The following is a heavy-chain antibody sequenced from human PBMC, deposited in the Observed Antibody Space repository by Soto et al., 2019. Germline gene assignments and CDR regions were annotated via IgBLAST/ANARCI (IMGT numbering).Heavy chain of an antibody. CDR2: ISAYNGNT. CDR3: ARDTSYCTNGVCYWFDY. Sequence: QVQLVQSGAEVKKPGASVKVSCKASGYTFTSYGISWVRQAPGQGLEWMGWISAYNGNTNYAQKLQGRVTMTTDTSTSTAYMELRSQRSDDTAVYYCARDTSYCTNGVCYWFDYWGQGTLVTVSS. D-gene: IGHD2-8*01. V-gene: IGHV1-18*01. CDR1: GYTFTSYG. J-gene: IGHJ4*02.